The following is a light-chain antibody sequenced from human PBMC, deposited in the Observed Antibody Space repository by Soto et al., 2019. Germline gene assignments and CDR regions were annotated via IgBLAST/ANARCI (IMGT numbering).Light chain of an antibody. Sequence: DIQLTQSPSFLSASVGDRLTITCRASQGISTYLAWYQQKPGKAPEVLIFAASTLQSGVPSRFSGSGSGTEFTLTISSLQPADFATYYCQQLNSYPLTFGPGTKVDFK. V-gene: IGKV1-9*01. J-gene: IGKJ3*01. CDR1: QGISTY. CDR2: AAS. CDR3: QQLNSYPLT.